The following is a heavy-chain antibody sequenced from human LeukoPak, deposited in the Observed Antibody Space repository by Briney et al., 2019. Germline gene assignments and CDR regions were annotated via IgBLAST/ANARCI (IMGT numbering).Heavy chain of an antibody. J-gene: IGHJ6*03. D-gene: IGHD6-13*01. CDR2: INSDGSST. V-gene: IGHV3-74*01. CDR1: GFTFSSYW. Sequence: PGGSLRLSCAASGFTFSSYWMHWVRQAPGKGLVWVSRINSDGSSTSYADSVKGRFTISRDNAKNTLYLQMNSLRAEDTAVYYCARAGIAAAVRYYYYMDVWGKGTTVTVSS. CDR3: ARAGIAAAVRYYYYMDV.